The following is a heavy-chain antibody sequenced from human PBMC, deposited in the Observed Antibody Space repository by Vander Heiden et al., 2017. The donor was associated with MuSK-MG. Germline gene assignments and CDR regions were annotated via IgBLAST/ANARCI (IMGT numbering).Heavy chain of an antibody. CDR1: GFTFSSYG. Sequence: QVQLVESGGGVVQPGRSLRLSCAASGFTFSSYGMHWVRQAPGKGLEWVAVISYDGSNKYYADSVKGRVTISRDNSKNTLYLQMNSLRAEDTAVYYCAKTSLPWGKGVKQLFDYWGHGTLVTVYS. D-gene: IGHD3-10*01. J-gene: IGHJ4*01. V-gene: IGHV3-30*18. CDR2: ISYDGSNK. CDR3: AKTSLPWGKGVKQLFDY.